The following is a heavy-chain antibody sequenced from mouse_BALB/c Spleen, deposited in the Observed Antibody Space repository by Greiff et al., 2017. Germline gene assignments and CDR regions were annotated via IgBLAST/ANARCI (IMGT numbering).Heavy chain of an antibody. Sequence: EVKLVESGPGLVKPSQSLSLTCTVTGYSITSDYAWNWIRQFPGNKLEWMGYISYSGSTSYNPSLKSRISITRDTSKNQFFLQLNSVTTEDTATYYCARDGNYVRWYFDVWGAGTTVTVSS. CDR1: GYSITSDYA. D-gene: IGHD2-1*01. V-gene: IGHV3-2*02. CDR3: ARDGNYVRWYFDV. CDR2: ISYSGST. J-gene: IGHJ1*01.